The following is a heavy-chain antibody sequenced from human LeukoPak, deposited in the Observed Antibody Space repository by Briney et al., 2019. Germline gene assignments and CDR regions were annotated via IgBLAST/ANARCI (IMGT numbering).Heavy chain of an antibody. CDR1: GFTFSSYA. J-gene: IGHJ6*03. CDR2: ISYDGSNK. V-gene: IGHV3-30*04. D-gene: IGHD6-6*01. CDR3: ARDRQLEVTLYYYYMDV. Sequence: GGSLRLSCAASGFTFSSYAMHWVRQAPGKGLEWVAVISYDGSNKYYADSVKGRFTISRDNSKNTLYLQMNSLRAEDTAVYYCARDRQLEVTLYYYYMDVWGKGTTVTVSS.